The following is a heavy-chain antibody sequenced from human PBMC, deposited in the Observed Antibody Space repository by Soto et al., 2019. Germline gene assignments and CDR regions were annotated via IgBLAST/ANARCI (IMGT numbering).Heavy chain of an antibody. CDR3: ARGPVAGSDF. J-gene: IGHJ4*02. CDR1: GYPFTSYG. V-gene: IGHV1-18*01. CDR2: ISPYSGET. D-gene: IGHD6-19*01. Sequence: GPEVKKPAASVQVSCKASGYPFTSYGIVWVRQASGQGLEWMGWISPYSGETRYTEKFQDRLTLTTDTSTSTAYMDLRSLTSDDTAVYFCARGPVAGSDFWGQGTLVIVSS.